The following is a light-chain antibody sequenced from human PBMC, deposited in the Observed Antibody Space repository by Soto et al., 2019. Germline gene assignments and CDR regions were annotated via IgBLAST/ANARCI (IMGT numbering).Light chain of an antibody. J-gene: IGKJ1*01. CDR2: KAS. V-gene: IGKV1-5*03. CDR1: QSISSR. CDR3: QQYNGT. Sequence: DIQMTQSPSTLSASVGDRVTITCRASQSISSRLAWYQQKPGKAPKLLIYKASSLESGVPSRVSGSGAGTEFTLTISSLQPDDFETYYCQQYNGTFGQGTKVEIK.